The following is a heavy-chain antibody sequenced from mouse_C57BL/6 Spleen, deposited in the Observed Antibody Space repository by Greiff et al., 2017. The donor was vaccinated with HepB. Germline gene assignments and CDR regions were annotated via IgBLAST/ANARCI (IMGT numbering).Heavy chain of an antibody. Sequence: ESGPELVKPGASVKISCKASGYAFSSSWMNWVKQRPGKGLEWIGRIYPGDGDTNYNGKFKGKATLTADKSSSTAYMQLSSLTSEDSAVYFCARDGYCSDWYFDVWGTGTTVTVSS. CDR2: IYPGDGDT. CDR1: GYAFSSSW. V-gene: IGHV1-82*01. J-gene: IGHJ1*03. D-gene: IGHD2-3*01. CDR3: ARDGYCSDWYFDV.